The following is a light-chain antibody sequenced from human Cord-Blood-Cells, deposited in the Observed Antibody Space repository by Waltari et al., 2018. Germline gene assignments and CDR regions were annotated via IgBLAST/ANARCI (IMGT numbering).Light chain of an antibody. V-gene: IGKV1-39*01. Sequence: DIQMTQSPSYLSASVGDRVTIPCRASQSISSYLNWYQQKPGKAPKLLIYAASSLQSGVPSRFSGSGSGTDFTLTISSLQPEDFATYYCQQSYSTPPITFGQGTRLEIK. CDR1: QSISSY. J-gene: IGKJ5*01. CDR2: AAS. CDR3: QQSYSTPPIT.